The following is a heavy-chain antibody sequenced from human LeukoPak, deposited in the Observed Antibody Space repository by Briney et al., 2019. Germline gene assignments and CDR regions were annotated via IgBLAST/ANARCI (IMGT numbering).Heavy chain of an antibody. V-gene: IGHV5-51*01. D-gene: IGHD3/OR15-3a*01. CDR2: IYPGDPDT. CDR3: ARRTGDYYYGMDV. J-gene: IGHJ6*02. Sequence: GESLKISCKGSGYSFTSYWISWVRQMPGKGLEWMGIIYPGDPDTRYSPSFQGQVTISADKSISTAYLQWSSLKASDTAMYYCARRTGDYYYGMDVWGQGTTVTVSS. CDR1: GYSFTSYW.